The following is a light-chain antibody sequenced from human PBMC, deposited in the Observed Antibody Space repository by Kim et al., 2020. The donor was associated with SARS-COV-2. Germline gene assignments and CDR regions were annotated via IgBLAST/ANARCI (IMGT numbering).Light chain of an antibody. V-gene: IGKV1-39*01. CDR2: SAS. Sequence: ASVGDRVTITCRASQSISSYLSWFQQKPGKAPKLLIYSASSLQSEVPLRFSGSGSGTDFTLTISSLQPEDFATYYCQQSYSTPPTFGQGTKVDIK. CDR1: QSISSY. CDR3: QQSYSTPPT. J-gene: IGKJ1*01.